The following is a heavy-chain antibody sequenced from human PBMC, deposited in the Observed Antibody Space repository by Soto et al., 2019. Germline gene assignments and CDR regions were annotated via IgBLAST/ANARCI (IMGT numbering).Heavy chain of an antibody. CDR1: GVSFTSNNW. V-gene: IGHV4-4*02. CDR2: IYRTGST. J-gene: IGHJ4*02. CDR3: ASRDKGTSVEY. D-gene: IGHD1-7*01. Sequence: SETLSLTCAFSGVSFTSNNWWTWVRQPPGQGLEWIGEIYRTGSTNYNPSLKSRVTISLDKSENQFSLKVTSLTAADTAVYYCASRDKGTSVEYWGQGTLVIVS.